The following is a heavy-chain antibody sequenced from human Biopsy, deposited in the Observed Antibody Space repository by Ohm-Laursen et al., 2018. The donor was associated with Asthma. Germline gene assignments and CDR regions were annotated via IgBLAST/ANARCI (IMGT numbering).Heavy chain of an antibody. D-gene: IGHD4-23*01. Sequence: SSVKVSCKASGGSFDTYAISWLRQAPGQGLEWMGGILPIFGTADYAPKFQARVTISADESTSTVYMELSSLRSEDMVVYYCARAIHGGNSDRLDFYYYGLDIWGQGTTVTVSS. CDR2: ILPIFGTA. J-gene: IGHJ6*02. CDR3: ARAIHGGNSDRLDFYYYGLDI. V-gene: IGHV1-69*01. CDR1: GGSFDTYA.